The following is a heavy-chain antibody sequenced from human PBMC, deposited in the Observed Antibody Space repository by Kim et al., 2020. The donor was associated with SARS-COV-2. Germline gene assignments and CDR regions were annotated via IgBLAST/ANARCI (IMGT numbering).Heavy chain of an antibody. Sequence: SETLSLTCTVSGSPISNYCWSWIRQAPGKGLEWIANIYTGGHTNYHPSLNSRVTISVDRSKNQFYLRLTSVTAADSAVYYSADASGWLRFDKRGQGILVT. CDR1: GSPISNYC. J-gene: IGHJ4*02. V-gene: IGHV4-4*09. CDR2: IYTGGHT. D-gene: IGHD6-19*01. CDR3: ADASGWLRFDK.